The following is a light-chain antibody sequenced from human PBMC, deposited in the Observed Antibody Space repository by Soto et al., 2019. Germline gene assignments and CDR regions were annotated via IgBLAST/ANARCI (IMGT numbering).Light chain of an antibody. CDR1: QSVSSN. CDR3: HQYNNWPPWT. J-gene: IGKJ1*01. Sequence: EIALTQSPGTLSLSPGERATLSCRARQSVSSNYLAWYQQKPVQAPRLLIYDASTRATGIPARFSGSGSGTEFTLTISSLQSEDFAVYYCHQYNNWPPWTFGQGTKVDI. V-gene: IGKV3-15*01. CDR2: DAS.